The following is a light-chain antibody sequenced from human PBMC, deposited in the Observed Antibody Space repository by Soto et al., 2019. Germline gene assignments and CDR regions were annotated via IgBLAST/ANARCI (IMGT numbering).Light chain of an antibody. J-gene: IGKJ1*01. CDR2: KAS. Sequence: DIQMTQSPSTLSASVGDRVTITCRASQSISTWLAWYQQKPGKAPKLLIYKASSLESGVPSRFSGSGSGTEFTLTISSLQPEDFGIYYCQQYENYWTFGKGTKVDIK. CDR3: QQYENYWT. CDR1: QSISTW. V-gene: IGKV1-5*03.